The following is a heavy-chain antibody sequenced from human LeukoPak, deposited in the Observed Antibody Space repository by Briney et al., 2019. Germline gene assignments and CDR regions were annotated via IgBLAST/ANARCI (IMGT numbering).Heavy chain of an antibody. V-gene: IGHV4-34*01. D-gene: IGHD1-1*01. J-gene: IGHJ3*02. CDR1: GGSFSGYY. Sequence: PSETLSLTCAVYGGSFSGYYWSWIRQPPGKGLEWIGEINHSGSTNYNPSLKSRVTISVDMSKNQFSLKLSSVTAADTAVYYCARGPYSVLVIRPPGAFDIWGQGTMVTVSS. CDR3: ARGPYSVLVIRPPGAFDI. CDR2: INHSGST.